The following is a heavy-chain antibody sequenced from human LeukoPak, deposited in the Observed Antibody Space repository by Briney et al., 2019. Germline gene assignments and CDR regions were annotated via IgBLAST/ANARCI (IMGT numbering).Heavy chain of an antibody. CDR1: GFTFSTYN. J-gene: IGHJ3*02. CDR3: ARDVGASAPDAFDI. Sequence: GGSLRLSCAASGFTFSTYNMNWVRQAPGKGLEWVLSISSSSNYIYYADSVKGRFTISRDNAKNSLYLQMNSLRAEDTDVYYCARDVGASAPDAFDIWGQGTMVTVSS. V-gene: IGHV3-21*01. D-gene: IGHD1-26*01. CDR2: ISSSSNYI.